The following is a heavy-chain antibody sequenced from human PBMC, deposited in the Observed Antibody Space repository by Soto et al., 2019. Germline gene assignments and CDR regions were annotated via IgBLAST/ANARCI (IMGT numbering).Heavy chain of an antibody. CDR1: GYTFTSYG. V-gene: IGHV1-18*01. J-gene: IGHJ6*02. D-gene: IGHD6-13*01. CDR3: ARGKYSSSWTSYYYYGMDV. CDR2: ISAYNGNT. Sequence: ASVKVSCKASGYTFTSYGISWVRQAPGQGLEWMGWISAYNGNTNYAQKLQGRVTMTTDTSTSTAYMELRSLRSDDTAVYYWARGKYSSSWTSYYYYGMDVWGQGTTVTVSS.